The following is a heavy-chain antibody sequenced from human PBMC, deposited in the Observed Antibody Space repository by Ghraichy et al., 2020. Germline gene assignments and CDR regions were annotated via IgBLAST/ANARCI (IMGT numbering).Heavy chain of an antibody. V-gene: IGHV3-23*01. Sequence: GGSLRLSCAASGFTFSSYAMSWVRQAPGKGLEWVSAISGSGGSTSYADSVKGRFTISRDNSTNTLYLQMHSLRAEDTAVYYCAKDRYSSSWLDTPFDYWGQGTLVTVSS. CDR1: GFTFSSYA. CDR2: ISGSGGST. J-gene: IGHJ4*02. D-gene: IGHD6-13*01. CDR3: AKDRYSSSWLDTPFDY.